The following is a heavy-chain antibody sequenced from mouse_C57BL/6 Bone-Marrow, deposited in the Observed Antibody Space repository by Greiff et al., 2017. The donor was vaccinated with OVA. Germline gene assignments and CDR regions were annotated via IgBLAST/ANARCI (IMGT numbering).Heavy chain of an antibody. CDR1: GFTFSSSA. CDR2: ISDGGSYT. D-gene: IGHD3-2*01. J-gene: IGHJ1*03. Sequence: EVQLVESGGGLVKPGGSLKLSCAASGFTFSSSAMSWVRQTPEKRLEWVATISDGGSYTYYPDNVKGRFTISRDNAKNNLYLQMSHLKSEDTAMFYCARETEYFDVWGTGTTVTVSS. CDR3: ARETEYFDV. V-gene: IGHV5-4*01.